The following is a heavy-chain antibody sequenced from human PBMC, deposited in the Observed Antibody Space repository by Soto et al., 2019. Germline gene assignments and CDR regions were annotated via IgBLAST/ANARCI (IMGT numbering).Heavy chain of an antibody. D-gene: IGHD3-22*01. V-gene: IGHV4-59*01. CDR3: ARVSLDSSGYYLFDY. CDR2: IYYSGST. Sequence: PSETLSLTCTVSGGSISSYYWSWIRQPPGKGLGWIGYIYYSGSTNYNPSLKSRVTISVDTSKNQFSLKLSSVTAADTAVYYCARVSLDSSGYYLFDYWGQGTLVTVS. CDR1: GGSISSYY. J-gene: IGHJ4*02.